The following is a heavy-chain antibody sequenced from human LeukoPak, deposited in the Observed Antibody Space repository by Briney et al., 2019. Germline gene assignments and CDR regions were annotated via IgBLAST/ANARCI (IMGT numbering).Heavy chain of an antibody. CDR3: ARRAYLAYDY. J-gene: IGHJ4*02. CDR1: GFTFSSYA. Sequence: GGSLRLSCAASGFTFSSYAMSWGRQAPGKGLEWVANIKQDESEKYYVDSVKGRFTISRDNAKNSLYLQMNSLRAEDTAVYYCARRAYLAYDYWGQGTLVTVSS. D-gene: IGHD2-2*01. V-gene: IGHV3-7*01. CDR2: IKQDESEK.